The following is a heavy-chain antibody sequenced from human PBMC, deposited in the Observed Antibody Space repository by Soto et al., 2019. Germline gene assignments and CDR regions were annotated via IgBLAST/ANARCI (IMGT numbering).Heavy chain of an antibody. Sequence: QVQLVQSGAEVKKPGSSVKVSCKASGGTFSRYTISWVRQAPGQGLEWMGRIIPILGIANYAQKFQGRVTITADKSTSTAYMELSSLRSEDTAVYYCARDRQWLAQYYFDYWGQGTLVTVSS. J-gene: IGHJ4*02. CDR1: GGTFSRYT. CDR2: IIPILGIA. V-gene: IGHV1-69*08. CDR3: ARDRQWLAQYYFDY. D-gene: IGHD6-19*01.